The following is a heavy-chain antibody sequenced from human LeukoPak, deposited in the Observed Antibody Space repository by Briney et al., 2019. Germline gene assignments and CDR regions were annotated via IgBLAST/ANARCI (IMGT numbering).Heavy chain of an antibody. Sequence: PGRSLRLSCAASGFTFSSYAMHWVRQAPGKGLEWVAVISYDGSNKYYADSVKGRFTISRDNSKNTLYLQMNSLRADDTAVYYCARTLYIAAAPGGFDYWGQGTLVAVSS. D-gene: IGHD6-13*01. V-gene: IGHV3-30*04. CDR1: GFTFSSYA. J-gene: IGHJ4*02. CDR3: ARTLYIAAAPGGFDY. CDR2: ISYDGSNK.